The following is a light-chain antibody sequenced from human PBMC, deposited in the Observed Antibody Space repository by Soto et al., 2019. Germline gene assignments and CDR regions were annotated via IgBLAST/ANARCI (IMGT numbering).Light chain of an antibody. Sequence: EIVLTQSPAPLSLSPGERATLSCRASQSVGDYLGWYQQKPGQAPRLLIYRTSTRATGIPDRFSGSGSGTDFTLTISSLEPEDAAVYYCQQRSNWPPITFGQGTRLEIK. CDR3: QQRSNWPPIT. J-gene: IGKJ5*01. CDR2: RTS. CDR1: QSVGDY. V-gene: IGKV3-11*01.